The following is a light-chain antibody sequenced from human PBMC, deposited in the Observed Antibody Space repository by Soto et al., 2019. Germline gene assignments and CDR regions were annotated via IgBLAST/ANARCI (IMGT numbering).Light chain of an antibody. V-gene: IGKV1-39*01. J-gene: IGKJ1*01. CDR2: ATS. CDR3: QQSYNIVWT. CDR1: QSISSY. Sequence: IQVTQNKSSLSASVGDRVTITCRARQSISSYLNWYQQKPGKAPNLLIYATSTLQSGVPSRFSGSGSGTDFTLTISSLQAEDFATYYCQQSYNIVWTFGQGSMVDVK.